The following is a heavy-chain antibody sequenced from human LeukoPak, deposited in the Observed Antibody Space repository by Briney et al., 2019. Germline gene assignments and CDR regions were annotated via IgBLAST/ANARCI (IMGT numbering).Heavy chain of an antibody. CDR1: GFTFSNYW. J-gene: IGHJ4*02. Sequence: GGSLRLSCAASGFTFSNYWMTWVRQAPGKGLEWVANINRDGSERYYVDSVKGRFTISRDNSKNTLYLQMNSLRAEDTAVYYCAKLGYGDSYYFDYWGQGTLVTVSS. CDR3: AKLGYGDSYYFDY. CDR2: INRDGSER. V-gene: IGHV3-7*03. D-gene: IGHD4-17*01.